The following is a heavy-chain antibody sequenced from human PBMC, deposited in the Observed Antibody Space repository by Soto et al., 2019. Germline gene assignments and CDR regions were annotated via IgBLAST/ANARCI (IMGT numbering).Heavy chain of an antibody. CDR1: GGSFSGYY. CDR3: AGPSYYYGSRSYPRPFDY. Sequence: SETLSLTCAVYGGSFSGYYWSWIRQPPGKGLEWIGEINHSGSTNYNPSLKSRVTISVDTSKNQFSLKLSSVTAADTAVYYCAGPSYYYGSRSYPRPFDYWGQGTLVTVSS. V-gene: IGHV4-34*01. CDR2: INHSGST. J-gene: IGHJ4*02. D-gene: IGHD3-10*01.